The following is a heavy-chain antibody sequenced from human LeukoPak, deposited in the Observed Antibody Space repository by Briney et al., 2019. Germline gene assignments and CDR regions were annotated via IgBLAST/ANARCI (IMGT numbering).Heavy chain of an antibody. CDR2: IYYSGST. CDR1: GGSISSGGYY. CDR3: ARVYYDYVWGSYHKYFDY. V-gene: IGHV4-31*03. J-gene: IGHJ4*02. D-gene: IGHD3-16*02. Sequence: SETLSLTCTVSGGSISSGGYYWSWIRQHPGKGLEWIGYIYYSGSTYYNPSLKSRVTISVDTSKNQFSLKLSSVTAADTAVYYCARVYYDYVWGSYHKYFDYWGQGTLVTVSS.